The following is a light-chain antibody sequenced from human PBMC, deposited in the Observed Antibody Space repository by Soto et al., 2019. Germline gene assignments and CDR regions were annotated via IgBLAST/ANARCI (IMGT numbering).Light chain of an antibody. V-gene: IGKV3-11*01. J-gene: IGKJ4*01. CDR1: QSVGSY. CDR2: DAS. CDR3: QQRSDWPST. Sequence: EIVLTQSPATLSLSPGDKATISCRASQSVGSYLGWYKQRPGQAPRLLIYDASNRATGIPARFSGSGSGTDFTLTISSLEPEDFAVYYCQQRSDWPSTFGGGTRWISN.